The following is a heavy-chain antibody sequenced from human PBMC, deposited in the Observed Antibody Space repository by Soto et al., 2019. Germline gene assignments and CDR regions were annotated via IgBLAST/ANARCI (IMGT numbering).Heavy chain of an antibody. D-gene: IGHD6-19*01. CDR3: VKDRTPVAPNYFDF. CDR1: GFTFSSYA. CDR2: ISGYGRDK. J-gene: IGHJ4*02. Sequence: GGSLRLSCAASGFTFSSYAMHWVRQAPGKGLEWVAVISGYGRDKYHADSVKGRFTISRDNSKNTLYLQMNSLRAEDTAVYYCVKDRTPVAPNYFDFWGQGPLVTVSS. V-gene: IGHV3-30*18.